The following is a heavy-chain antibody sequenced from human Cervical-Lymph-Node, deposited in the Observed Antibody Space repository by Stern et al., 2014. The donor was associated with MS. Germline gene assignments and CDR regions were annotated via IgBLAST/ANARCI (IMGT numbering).Heavy chain of an antibody. CDR2: IIPIFGTA. V-gene: IGHV1-69*01. CDR3: AKGVLLWFGENIDGMDV. J-gene: IGHJ6*02. CDR1: GGTFSSYA. Sequence: QVQLVESGAEVKKPGSSVKVSCKASGGTFSSYAISWVRQAPGQGLEWMGGIIPIFGTANYAQKLQGRVTITADESTSTAYMELSSLRSEDTAVYYCAKGVLLWFGENIDGMDVWGQGTTVTVSS. D-gene: IGHD3-10*01.